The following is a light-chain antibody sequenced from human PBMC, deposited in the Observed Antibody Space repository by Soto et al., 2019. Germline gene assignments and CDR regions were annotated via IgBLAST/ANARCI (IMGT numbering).Light chain of an antibody. CDR1: QSVSSN. V-gene: IGKV3-15*01. CDR3: QQYNNWPPT. CDR2: GAS. Sequence: EIVMTQSPATLSVSPGERANLSCRASQSVSSNLAWYHQNPGQAPRLLIYGASTRATGIPARFSGSGSGTEFTLTISSLQSEDFAVYYCQQYNNWPPTFGQGTKLEIK. J-gene: IGKJ2*01.